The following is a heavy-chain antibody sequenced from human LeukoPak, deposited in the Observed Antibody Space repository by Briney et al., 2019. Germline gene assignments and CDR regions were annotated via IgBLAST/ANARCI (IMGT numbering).Heavy chain of an antibody. CDR2: IYTSGST. Sequence: PSETLSLTCTVSGSISGYYWSWIRQPPGKGLEWIGYIYTSGSTNYNPPLESRVTISVDTSKNQFSLDLSSVTAADTAVYYCARQKCTSTSCLTKNAFDIWGQGTMVTVSS. CDR1: GSISGYY. CDR3: ARQKCTSTSCLTKNAFDI. V-gene: IGHV4-4*09. J-gene: IGHJ3*02. D-gene: IGHD2-2*01.